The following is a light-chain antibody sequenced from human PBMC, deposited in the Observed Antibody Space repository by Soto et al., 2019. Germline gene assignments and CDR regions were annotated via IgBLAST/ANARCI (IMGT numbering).Light chain of an antibody. CDR2: KAS. Sequence: IQMTQSPSSLSASVGDRVTITCRASQSISSYLNWYYQKPGKAPKLLIYKASTLKSGVPSRFSGSGSGTEFTLTISSLQPDDFATYYCQHYNSYSEAFGQGTKVDIK. V-gene: IGKV1-5*03. CDR3: QHYNSYSEA. J-gene: IGKJ1*01. CDR1: QSISSY.